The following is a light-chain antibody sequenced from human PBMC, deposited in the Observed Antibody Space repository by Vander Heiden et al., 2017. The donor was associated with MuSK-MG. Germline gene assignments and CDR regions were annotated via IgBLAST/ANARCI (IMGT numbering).Light chain of an antibody. V-gene: IGKV4-1*01. J-gene: IGKJ1*01. CDR2: WAS. Sequence: DIVMTQSPDSLAVSLGERATINCKSSQSVLYSPNNKNSLAWYQHKPGQPPKLLIYWASNRESGVPDRFSGSGSGTDFTLTISSLQAEDVAVYYCQQYYSTWTFGQGTRVEIK. CDR1: QSVLYSPNNKNS. CDR3: QQYYSTWT.